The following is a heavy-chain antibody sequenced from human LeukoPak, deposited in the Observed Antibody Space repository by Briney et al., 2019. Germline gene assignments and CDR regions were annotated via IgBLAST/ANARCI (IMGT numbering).Heavy chain of an antibody. CDR2: INTDGSST. CDR3: ARDLDGYRSGNGA. CDR1: GFTFSNYW. Sequence: GGSLRLSCAASGFTFSNYWMHWVRQAPGKGLVWVSRINTDGSSTDYTDSVKGRFTISRDNAKNTLYLQMNSLGAEDTAVYYCARDLDGYRSGNGAWGQGTLVTVSS. V-gene: IGHV3-74*01. D-gene: IGHD5-12*01. J-gene: IGHJ5*02.